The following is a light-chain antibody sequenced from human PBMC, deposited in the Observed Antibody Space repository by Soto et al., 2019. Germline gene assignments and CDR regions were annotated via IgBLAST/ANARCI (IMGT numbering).Light chain of an antibody. Sequence: QSVLTQPASVSGSPGQSITISCTGTSRDVGGYNYVSWYQQHPGKAPKLMIYDVSNRPSGVSNRFSGSKSGNTASLTISGLQAEDEADYYCSSYTSSSLLFGGGTKLTVL. CDR3: SSYTSSSLL. J-gene: IGLJ2*01. CDR2: DVS. V-gene: IGLV2-14*01. CDR1: SRDVGGYNY.